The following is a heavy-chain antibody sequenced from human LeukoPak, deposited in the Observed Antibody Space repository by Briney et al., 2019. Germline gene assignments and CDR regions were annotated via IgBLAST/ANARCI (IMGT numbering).Heavy chain of an antibody. D-gene: IGHD3-22*01. J-gene: IGHJ4*02. CDR2: ISAYNGNT. V-gene: IGHV1-18*01. Sequence: ASVKVSCKASGGTFSSYAISWVRQAPGQGVEWMGWISAYNGNTNYAQKLQGRVTMTTDTSTSTAYMELRSLRSDDTAVYYCARSTNYYDSSGYYLFDYWGQGTLVTVSS. CDR1: GGTFSSYA. CDR3: ARSTNYYDSSGYYLFDY.